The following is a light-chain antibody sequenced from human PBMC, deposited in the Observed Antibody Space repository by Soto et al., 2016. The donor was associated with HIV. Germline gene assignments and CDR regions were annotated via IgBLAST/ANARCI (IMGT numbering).Light chain of an antibody. V-gene: IGLV3-1*01. CDR3: QAWDNNSAV. CDR2: ENY. J-gene: IGLJ3*02. CDR1: KLGNGY. Sequence: SSELTQTPSVSVSPGQTASISCSGDKLGNGYASWYQQKPGQSPAMVIYENYKRPPGIPERFSGSKSGNTATLTISGTQVVDEADYYCQAWDNNSAVFGGGTRLSVL.